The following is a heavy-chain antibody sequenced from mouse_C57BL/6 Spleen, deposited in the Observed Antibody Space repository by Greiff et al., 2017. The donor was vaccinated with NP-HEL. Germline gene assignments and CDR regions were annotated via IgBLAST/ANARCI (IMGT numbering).Heavy chain of an antibody. V-gene: IGHV1-82*01. Sequence: VQLQQSGPELVKPGASVKISCKASGYAFSSSWMNWVKQRPGKGLEWIGRIYPGDGDTNYNGKFKGKATLTADKSSSTAYMQLSSLTSEDSAVYFCARCDYDRFDYWGQGTTLTVSS. J-gene: IGHJ2*01. D-gene: IGHD2-4*01. CDR3: ARCDYDRFDY. CDR1: GYAFSSSW. CDR2: IYPGDGDT.